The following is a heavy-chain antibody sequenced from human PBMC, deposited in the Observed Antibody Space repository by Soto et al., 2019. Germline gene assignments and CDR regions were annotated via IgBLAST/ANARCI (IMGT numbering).Heavy chain of an antibody. CDR3: ASLNYDFWSGYPHDAFDV. CDR2: INAGNLNT. V-gene: IGHV1-3*01. Sequence: ASVKVSCNTSGYTFTTYSVDWVRQANGQRLEWMGWINAGNLNTKYSPKFQGRVTIISDTSASIVHLELSSLSPEDTAVYYCASLNYDFWSGYPHDAFDVWGQGTKVTVSS. D-gene: IGHD3-3*01. J-gene: IGHJ3*01. CDR1: GYTFTTYS.